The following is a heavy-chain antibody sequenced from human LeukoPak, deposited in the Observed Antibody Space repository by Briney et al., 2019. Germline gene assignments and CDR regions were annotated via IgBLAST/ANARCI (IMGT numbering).Heavy chain of an antibody. CDR3: AKDGGGYYPYYYYYVDV. CDR2: IRFDGSSN. CDR1: GFTFNSNG. J-gene: IGHJ6*03. Sequence: GGSLRLSCAASGFTFNSNGIHWVRQAPGKGLEWVAFIRFDGSSNSYADSVKGRFTISRDNSNNTLYLQMNSLRAEDTAVYYCAKDGGGYYPYYYYYVDVWGKGTTVTVSS. D-gene: IGHD3-22*01. V-gene: IGHV3-30*02.